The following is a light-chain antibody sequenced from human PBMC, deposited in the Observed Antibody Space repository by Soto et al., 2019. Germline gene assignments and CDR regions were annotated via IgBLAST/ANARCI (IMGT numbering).Light chain of an antibody. CDR3: QRYNAAPYT. J-gene: IGKJ2*01. Sequence: DIQMTQSPSSLSASVGARVTITCRANQAISNYLAWYQQRPGKVPQVLIYAASTLQPGVPSRFSGRGSGSDFTLTISRLQPEDVATYYCQRYNAAPYTFGQGTKVEI. CDR2: AAS. CDR1: QAISNY. V-gene: IGKV1-27*01.